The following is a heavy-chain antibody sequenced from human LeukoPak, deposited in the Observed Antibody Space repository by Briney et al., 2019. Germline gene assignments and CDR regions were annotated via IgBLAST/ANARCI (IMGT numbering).Heavy chain of an antibody. CDR2: ISWDSGNT. D-gene: IGHD3-10*01. J-gene: IGHJ4*02. CDR3: AKARTFYGSGSPQYYFDY. V-gene: IGHV3-43D*03. CDR1: GFTFNDYA. Sequence: GGSLRLSCAASGFTFNDYAMHWVRQAPGKGLEWVSLISWDSGNTYYADSVKGRFTISRDNSKNSLSLQMNSLRAEDTALYYCAKARTFYGSGSPQYYFDYWGQGTLVTVSS.